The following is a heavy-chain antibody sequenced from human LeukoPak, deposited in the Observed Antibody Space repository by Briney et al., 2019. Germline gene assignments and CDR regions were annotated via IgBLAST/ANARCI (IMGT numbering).Heavy chain of an antibody. CDR1: GFTVSSNY. CDR3: ARGYDSSGFANAFDI. CDR2: IYSGGST. Sequence: GGSLRLSCAASGFTVSSNYMSWVRQAPGKGLEWVSVIYSGGSTYYADSVKGRFTISRDNSKNTLYLQMNSLRAEDTAVYYCARGYDSSGFANAFDIWGQGTMVTVSS. J-gene: IGHJ3*02. V-gene: IGHV3-53*01. D-gene: IGHD3-22*01.